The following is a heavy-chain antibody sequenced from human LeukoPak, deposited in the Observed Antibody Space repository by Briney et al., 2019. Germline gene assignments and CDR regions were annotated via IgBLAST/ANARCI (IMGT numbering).Heavy chain of an antibody. CDR2: INHSGST. Sequence: PSETLSLTCAVYGGSFSGYYWSWIRQPPGKGLEWIGEINHSGSTNYNPSLKSRVTISVDTSKNQFSLKLSSVTAADTAVYYCARALRGGIEWLGHYYYGMDVWGQGTTVTVSS. V-gene: IGHV4-34*01. CDR3: ARALRGGIEWLGHYYYGMDV. D-gene: IGHD3-3*01. CDR1: GGSFSGYY. J-gene: IGHJ6*02.